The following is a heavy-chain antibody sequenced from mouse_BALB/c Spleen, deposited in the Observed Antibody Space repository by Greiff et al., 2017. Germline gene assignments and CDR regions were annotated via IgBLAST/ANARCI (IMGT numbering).Heavy chain of an antibody. D-gene: IGHD2-2*01. V-gene: IGHV2-6-7*01. Sequence: VMLVESGPGLVAPSQSLSITCTVSGFSLTGYGVNWVRQPPGKGLEWLGMICGDGSTDYNSAIKSRLSISKDNSKSQVFLKMSSLQTDDTARYYGATEEGDGYAWFAYWGQGTLVTVSA. CDR2: ICGDGST. CDR1: GFSLTGYG. J-gene: IGHJ3*01. CDR3: ATEEGDGYAWFAY.